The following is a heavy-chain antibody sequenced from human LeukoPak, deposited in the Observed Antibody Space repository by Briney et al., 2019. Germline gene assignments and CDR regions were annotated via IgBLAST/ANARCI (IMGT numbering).Heavy chain of an antibody. D-gene: IGHD3-3*01. V-gene: IGHV4-59*01. Sequence: SETLSLTCTVSGGSISNDYWSWIRQPPGKGLECIGYIYYTGSTNYNPSLKSRVTISVDTSKNQLSLKLSSVTAADTAVYYCARVPYDFWSGSYYYYMDVWGKGTTVTVSS. J-gene: IGHJ6*03. CDR2: IYYTGST. CDR1: GGSISNDY. CDR3: ARVPYDFWSGSYYYYMDV.